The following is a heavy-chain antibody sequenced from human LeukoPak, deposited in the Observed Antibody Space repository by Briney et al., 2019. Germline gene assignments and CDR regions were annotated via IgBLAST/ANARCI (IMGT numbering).Heavy chain of an antibody. V-gene: IGHV1-24*01. D-gene: IGHD1-26*01. CDR2: FDPEDGET. CDR3: ARVIDGSYLNPFDY. CDR1: GYTLTELS. J-gene: IGHJ4*02. Sequence: ASVKVSCKVSGYTLTELSMHWVRQAPGKGLEWMGGFDPEDGETIYAQKFQGRVTMTEDTSTDTAYMELSSLRSEDTAVYYCARVIDGSYLNPFDYWGQGTLVTVSS.